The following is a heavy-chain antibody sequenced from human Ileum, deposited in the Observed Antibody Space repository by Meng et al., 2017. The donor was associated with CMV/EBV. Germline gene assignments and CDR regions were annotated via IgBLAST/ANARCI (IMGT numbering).Heavy chain of an antibody. CDR3: ARETYYYGLDV. CDR2: MYSSGST. CDR1: GGSISGYY. J-gene: IGHJ6*02. Sequence: SETLSLTCNVSGGSISGYYWSWIRQSPGKGLEWIGYMYSSGSTNYNPSLKSRVTMSVDTSKNQFSLNPSSVSAADTAVYFCARETYYYGLDVWGQGTTVTVSS. V-gene: IGHV4-59*01.